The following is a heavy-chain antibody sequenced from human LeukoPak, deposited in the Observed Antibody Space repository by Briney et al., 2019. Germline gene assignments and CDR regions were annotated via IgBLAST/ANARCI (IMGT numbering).Heavy chain of an antibody. CDR3: ARGGSYYDILTGYSPGIYFDY. J-gene: IGHJ4*02. CDR2: IYTSGST. D-gene: IGHD3-9*01. V-gene: IGHV4-61*02. Sequence: SETLSLTCTVSGGSISSGSYYWSWIRQPAGKGLEWIGRIYTSGSTNYNPSLKSRVTISVDTSKNQFSLKLSSVTAADTAVYYCARGGSYYDILTGYSPGIYFDYWGQGTLVTVSS. CDR1: GGSISSGSYY.